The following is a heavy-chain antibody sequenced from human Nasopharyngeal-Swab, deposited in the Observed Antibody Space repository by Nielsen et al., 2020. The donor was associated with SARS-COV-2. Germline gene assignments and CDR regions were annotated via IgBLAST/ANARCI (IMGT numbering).Heavy chain of an antibody. J-gene: IGHJ6*02. V-gene: IGHV3-11*01. CDR3: ARDSSSWNLYYYYYGMDV. D-gene: IGHD6-13*01. CDR1: GFTFSDYY. CDR2: ISSSSTTT. Sequence: GESLKISCAASGFTFSDYYMSWIRQAPGEGLKWVSYISSSSTTTNYADSVKGRFTISRDNAKNSLYLQMNSLRAEDTAVYYCARDSSSWNLYYYYYGMDVWGQGTTVTVSS.